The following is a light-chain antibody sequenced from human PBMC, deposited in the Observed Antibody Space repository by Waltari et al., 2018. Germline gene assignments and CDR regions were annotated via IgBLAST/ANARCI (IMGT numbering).Light chain of an antibody. CDR2: AAS. CDR3: QQSSTIPYS. Sequence: DIQMTQSPSSLSASVGDRVTITCRASQSIGRKLNWLQQKPGKAPNLLVYAASTLQSGTPSRFSGSASGTDFTLTISSLQPDDSATYYCQQSSTIPYSFGQGTKVEIK. V-gene: IGKV1-39*01. J-gene: IGKJ2*03. CDR1: QSIGRK.